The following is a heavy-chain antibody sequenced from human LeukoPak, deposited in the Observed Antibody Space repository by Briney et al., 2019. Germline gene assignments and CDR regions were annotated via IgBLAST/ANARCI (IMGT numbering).Heavy chain of an antibody. D-gene: IGHD6-19*01. CDR1: GGSISSGGYY. V-gene: IGHV4-61*08. CDR3: ARDTSSGWYRYFDY. Sequence: PSETLSLTCTVSGGSISSGGYYWSWIRQPPGKGLEWIGYIYYSGSTNYNPSLKSRVTISVDTSKNQFSLKLSSVTAADTAVYYCARDTSSGWYRYFDYWGQGTLVTVSS. CDR2: IYYSGST. J-gene: IGHJ4*02.